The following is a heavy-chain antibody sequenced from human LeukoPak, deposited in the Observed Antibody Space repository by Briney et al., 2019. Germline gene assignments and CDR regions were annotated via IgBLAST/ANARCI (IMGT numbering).Heavy chain of an antibody. J-gene: IGHJ4*02. D-gene: IGHD3-3*02. CDR2: ISWNSGSI. CDR1: GFAFDDYA. CDR3: AKDSVSAFSSGFYYFDY. V-gene: IGHV3-9*01. Sequence: PGGSLRLSCAASGFAFDDYAMHWVRQAPGKGLEWVSGISWNSGSIGYADSVKGRFTISRDNAKNSLYLQMNSLRAEDTAVYYCAKDSVSAFSSGFYYFDYWGQGTLVTVSS.